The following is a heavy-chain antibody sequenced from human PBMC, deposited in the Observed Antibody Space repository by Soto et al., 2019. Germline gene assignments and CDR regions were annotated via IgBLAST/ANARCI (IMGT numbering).Heavy chain of an antibody. D-gene: IGHD3-22*01. Sequence: TLSLTCTVSGVSISSGGYYWSWIRQHPGKGLEWIGYIYYSGSTYYNPSLKSRVTISVDTSKDQFSLKLSSVTAADTAVYYCVIYYYDSSGYPRPGNWGQGTLVTVSS. CDR1: GVSISSGGYY. CDR2: IYYSGST. V-gene: IGHV4-31*03. J-gene: IGHJ4*02. CDR3: VIYYYDSSGYPRPGN.